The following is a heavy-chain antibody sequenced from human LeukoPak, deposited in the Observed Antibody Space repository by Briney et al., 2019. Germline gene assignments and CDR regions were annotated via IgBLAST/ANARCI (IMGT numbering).Heavy chain of an antibody. V-gene: IGHV1-18*01. CDR2: ISAYNGNT. CDR3: ARDKKGELLIYPDY. Sequence: GASVKVSCKASGGTFSSYAISWVRQAPGQGLEWMGWISAYNGNTNYAQKLQGRVTMTTDTSTSTAYMELRSLRSDDTAVYYCARDKKGELLIYPDYWGQGTLVTVSS. CDR1: GGTFSSYA. D-gene: IGHD1-26*01. J-gene: IGHJ4*02.